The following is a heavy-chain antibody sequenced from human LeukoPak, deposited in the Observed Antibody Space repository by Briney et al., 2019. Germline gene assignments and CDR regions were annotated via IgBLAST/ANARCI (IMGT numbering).Heavy chain of an antibody. D-gene: IGHD3-16*01. J-gene: IGHJ4*02. CDR3: ARDGGRRGDY. CDR2: ISSSSSYI. V-gene: IGHV3-21*01. Sequence: GGSLRLSCAASGFSFSSYSMNWVRQAPGKGLEWVSFISSSSSYIYYADSVKGRFTISIDNAKNSLYLQMNSLRAEDTAVYYCARDGGRRGDYWGQGTLVTVSS. CDR1: GFSFSSYS.